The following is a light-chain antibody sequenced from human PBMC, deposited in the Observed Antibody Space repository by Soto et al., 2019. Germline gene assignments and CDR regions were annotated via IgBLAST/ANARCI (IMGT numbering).Light chain of an antibody. CDR3: QYYSASPT. V-gene: IGKV3-15*01. CDR2: AAS. CDR1: QSVSSN. Sequence: EIGMTQSPATLSVSPGERATLSCRATQSVSSNLRRYQQKPRQAPRLLIYAASTRATGIPARFSGSGSGTKFTLTISRLQCEDFADYYCQYYSASPTFGQGTLLEIK. J-gene: IGKJ5*01.